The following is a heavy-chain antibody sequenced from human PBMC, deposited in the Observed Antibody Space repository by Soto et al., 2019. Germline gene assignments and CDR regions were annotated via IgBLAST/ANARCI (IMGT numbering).Heavy chain of an antibody. D-gene: IGHD3-10*01. V-gene: IGHV3-21*06. Sequence: EVQLVESGGGLVKPGGSLRLSCAGSGFTFSTYAMNWVRRAPGKGLEWVSSISSGSSYIYYAGSVQGRFTISRDNSKNSLYLQMNSLRAEDTAVYYCARVLNNYGSGSYYLDNWGQGTLVTVSS. J-gene: IGHJ4*02. CDR3: ARVLNNYGSGSYYLDN. CDR1: GFTFSTYA. CDR2: ISSGSSYI.